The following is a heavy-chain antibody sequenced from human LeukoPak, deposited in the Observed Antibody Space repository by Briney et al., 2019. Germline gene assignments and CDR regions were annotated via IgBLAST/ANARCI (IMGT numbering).Heavy chain of an antibody. V-gene: IGHV4-59*01. CDR1: GGSISSYY. D-gene: IGHD3-10*01. CDR2: IYYSGST. J-gene: IGHJ5*02. CDR3: ARGYRVTMVRGGTFDP. Sequence: SETLSLTCTVSGGSISSYYWSWIRQPPGKGLEWIGYIYYSGSTNYNPSLKSRVTISVDTSKNPFSLKLSSVTAADTAVYYCARGYRVTMVRGGTFDPWGQGTLVTVSS.